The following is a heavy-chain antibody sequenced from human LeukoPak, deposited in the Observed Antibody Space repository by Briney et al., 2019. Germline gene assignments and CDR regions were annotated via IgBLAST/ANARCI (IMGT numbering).Heavy chain of an antibody. D-gene: IGHD6-13*01. Sequence: VASVKVPCKASGYTFTGYAMNWVRQAPGQGLEWVGWINTNTGNPTYAQGFTGRFVFSLDTSVSTAYLQISSLKAEDTAVYYCAREFWWSSSWTLDYWGQGTLVTVSS. V-gene: IGHV7-4-1*02. J-gene: IGHJ4*02. CDR2: INTNTGNP. CDR3: AREFWWSSSWTLDY. CDR1: GYTFTGYA.